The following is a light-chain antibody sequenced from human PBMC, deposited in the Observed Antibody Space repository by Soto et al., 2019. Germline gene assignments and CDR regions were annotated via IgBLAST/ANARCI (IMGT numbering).Light chain of an antibody. CDR3: QQYDNLPYT. J-gene: IGKJ2*01. CDR2: EAS. V-gene: IGKV1-33*01. Sequence: DIQMTQSPSSLYASVGARVTITCHASQDIGDYLNWYQKKPGKAPNLLIFEASNLETGVPSRFSGSGSWTDFTFTISSLQPEDIATCNCQQYDNLPYTLGQGTQLEIK. CDR1: QDIGDY.